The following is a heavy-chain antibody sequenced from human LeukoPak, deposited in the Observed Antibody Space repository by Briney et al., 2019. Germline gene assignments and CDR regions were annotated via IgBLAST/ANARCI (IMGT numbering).Heavy chain of an antibody. CDR2: IRSKAYGGTT. CDR1: GFTFGDYA. J-gene: IGHJ4*02. CDR3: TRNSGYDKNHDY. Sequence: GGSLRLSCTASGFTFGDYAMSWVRQAPGKGLEWVGFIRSKAYGGTTEYAASVKGRFTISRDDSKGIAYLQMNSLKTEDTAVYYCTRNSGYDKNHDYWGQGTLVTVSS. V-gene: IGHV3-49*04. D-gene: IGHD5-12*01.